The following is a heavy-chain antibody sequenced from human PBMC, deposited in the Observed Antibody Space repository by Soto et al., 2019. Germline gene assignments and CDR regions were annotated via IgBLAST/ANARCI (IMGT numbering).Heavy chain of an antibody. CDR1: GFSLSTSAVG. CDR2: IYWNDDK. D-gene: IGHD6-19*01. V-gene: IGHV2-5*01. Sequence: QITLKESGPTLVKPTQSLTLTCTFSGFSLSTSAVGVGWIRRPPGKALEWLGLIYWNDDKRYSPSLKSRLTISKDTTKNLVFLRMTNLDTVDIDTYHCAHIPVDGTWYFDLLGRGTLVTVSS. J-gene: IGHJ2*01. CDR3: AHIPVDGTWYFDL.